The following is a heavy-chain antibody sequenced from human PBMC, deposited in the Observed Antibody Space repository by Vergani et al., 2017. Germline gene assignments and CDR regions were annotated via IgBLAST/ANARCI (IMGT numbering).Heavy chain of an antibody. V-gene: IGHV3-33*01. J-gene: IGHJ5*02. CDR3: ARDLRLLYNRFDP. D-gene: IGHD1-14*01. CDR1: GFTFNQYG. CDR2: TWYDGNNK. Sequence: QVQLVESGGGVVQPGRSLRLSCAASGFTFNQYGMQWVRQAPGKGLEWVAVTWYDGNNKQYADSVKGRFTISRDNSKSTMYLQMNSLRDEDTGGYYCARDLRLLYNRFDPWGQGTLVTVSS.